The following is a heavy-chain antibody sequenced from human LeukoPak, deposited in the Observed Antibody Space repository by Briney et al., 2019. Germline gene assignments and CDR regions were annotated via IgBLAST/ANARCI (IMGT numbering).Heavy chain of an antibody. J-gene: IGHJ4*02. Sequence: GGSLRLSCAASGFTFSSYSMNWVRQAPGKGLEWVSSISSSSSYIYYADSVKGRFTISRDNAKNSLYLQMNSLRAEDTAVYYCARSRISIFGVVTAFDYWGQGTLVTVSS. V-gene: IGHV3-21*01. D-gene: IGHD3-3*01. CDR2: ISSSSSYI. CDR3: ARSRISIFGVVTAFDY. CDR1: GFTFSSYS.